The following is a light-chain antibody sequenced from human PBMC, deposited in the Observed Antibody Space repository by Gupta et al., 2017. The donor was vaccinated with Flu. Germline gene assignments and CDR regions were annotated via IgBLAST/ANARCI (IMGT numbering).Light chain of an antibody. CDR3: NSYSATTF. CDR1: NSDVGAYDY. CDR2: DVS. V-gene: IGLV2-11*01. Sequence: QSALTQPRSVSGSPGQSVAISCTGTNSDVGAYDYVSWYQQHPGQAPKLIIYDVSTRPSGVPLSFTCSNYGNTASMTVSRLDPEDESEFHCNSYSATTFFGGGTRMTVL. J-gene: IGLJ2*01.